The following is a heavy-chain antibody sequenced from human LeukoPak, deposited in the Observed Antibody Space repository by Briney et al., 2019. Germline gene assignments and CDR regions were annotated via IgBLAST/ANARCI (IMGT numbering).Heavy chain of an antibody. V-gene: IGHV3-30-3*01. Sequence: GGSLRLSCAASEFTVSSNYMRWVRQAPGKGLEWVAVISYEGSNIQYADSVKGRFTISRDNSKNTLYLQMNSLRPEDTAVYYCARIGPMTTVTRGKFDYWGQGTLVTVSS. J-gene: IGHJ4*02. CDR3: ARIGPMTTVTRGKFDY. CDR1: EFTVSSNY. D-gene: IGHD4-17*01. CDR2: ISYEGSNI.